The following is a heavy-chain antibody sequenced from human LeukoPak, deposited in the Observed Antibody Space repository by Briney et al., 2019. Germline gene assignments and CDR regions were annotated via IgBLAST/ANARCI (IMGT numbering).Heavy chain of an antibody. D-gene: IGHD3-10*01. CDR3: AKVSPIGDRTRNYLFDY. CDR2: ISGSGGST. J-gene: IGHJ4*02. CDR1: GFTFSSYA. V-gene: IGHV3-23*01. Sequence: PGGSLRLSCAASGFTFSSYAMSWVRQAPGKGLEWVSAISGSGGSTYYADSVKGRFTISRDNSKNTLYLQMNSLRAEDTAVYYCAKVSPIGDRTRNYLFDYWGQGTLVTVSS.